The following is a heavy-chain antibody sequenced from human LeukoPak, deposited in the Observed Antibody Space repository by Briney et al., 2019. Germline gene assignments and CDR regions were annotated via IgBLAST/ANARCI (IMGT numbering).Heavy chain of an antibody. D-gene: IGHD3-22*01. CDR3: ASAPQWLLLFDN. CDR2: IYYSGST. V-gene: IGHV4-39*06. CDR1: GGSFSGYY. J-gene: IGHJ4*02. Sequence: SETLSLTCAVYGGSFSGYYWGWIRQPPGKGLEWIGSIYYSGSTYYNPSLKSRVTISVDTSKNQFPLKLSSVTAADTAVYYCASAPQWLLLFDNWGQGTLVTVTP.